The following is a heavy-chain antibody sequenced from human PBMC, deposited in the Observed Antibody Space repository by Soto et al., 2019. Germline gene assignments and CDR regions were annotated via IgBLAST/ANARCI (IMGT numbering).Heavy chain of an antibody. D-gene: IGHD6-13*01. CDR1: GASVSSTGFY. CDR2: IYYSGST. J-gene: IGHJ4*02. Sequence: SETLSLTCTVSGASVSSTGFYWSWIRLTPGKGLEWIGYIYYSGSTIYNPSLKSRVAISVDTSKNHFSLRLSSVTAADTAIYYWARINWNGSSWYYVDSWGLGTLVTVSS. V-gene: IGHV4-61*08. CDR3: ARINWNGSSWYYVDS.